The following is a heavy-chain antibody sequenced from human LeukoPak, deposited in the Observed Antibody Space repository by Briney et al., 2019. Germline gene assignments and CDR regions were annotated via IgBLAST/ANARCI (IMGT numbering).Heavy chain of an antibody. V-gene: IGHV4-39*07. D-gene: IGHD6-13*01. J-gene: IGHJ5*02. CDR3: ASTTGQLAKNWFDP. CDR2: IYYSGST. Sequence: PSETLSLTCTVSGGSISSSSYYWGWIRQPPGKGLEWIGSIYYSGSTYYNPSLKSRVTISVDTSKNQFSLKLSSVTAADTAVYYCASTTGQLAKNWFDPWGQETLVTVS. CDR1: GGSISSSSYY.